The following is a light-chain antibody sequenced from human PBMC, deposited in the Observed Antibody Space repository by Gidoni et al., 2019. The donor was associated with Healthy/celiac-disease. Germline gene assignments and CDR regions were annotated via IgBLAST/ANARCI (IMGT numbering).Light chain of an antibody. CDR1: QSVSSSY. V-gene: IGKV3-20*01. CDR2: GAS. Sequence: EIVLTQPPGTLSLSPGEGATLSCRASQSVSSSYLAWYQQKPGQAPRLLIYGASSRATGIPDRFSGSGSGTDFTLTISRLEPEDFAVYYCQQYGSSPPLTFGGGTKVEIK. J-gene: IGKJ4*01. CDR3: QQYGSSPPLT.